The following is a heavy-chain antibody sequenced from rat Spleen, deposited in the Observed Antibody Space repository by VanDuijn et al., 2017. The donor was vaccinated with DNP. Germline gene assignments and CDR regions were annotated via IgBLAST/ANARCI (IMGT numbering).Heavy chain of an antibody. CDR3: ARQARVADYFDY. V-gene: IGHV5-7*01. CDR2: IHSDGSST. CDR1: GFTFDNYY. J-gene: IGHJ2*01. D-gene: IGHD1-3*01. Sequence: EVHLVESGGGLVQPGRSLKLSCAASGFTFDNYYMAWVRQGPEKGLEWVATIHSDGSSTWYRDSVKGRFTISRDNTKSTLYLQMNSLRSEDMATYYCARQARVADYFDYWGQGVMVTVSS.